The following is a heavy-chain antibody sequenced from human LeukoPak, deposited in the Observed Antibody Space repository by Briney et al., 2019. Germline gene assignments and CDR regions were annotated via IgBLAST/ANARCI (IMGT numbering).Heavy chain of an antibody. Sequence: GRSLRLSCAASGFTFSDYAMHWVRQAPGKGLEWVAVLSYGGTNKYYADSVKGRITISRDNSKNTMFLQMNSLRAEDTAVYHCARDRSGYANDAFDFWGQGTMVTVPS. CDR1: GFTFSDYA. CDR3: ARDRSGYANDAFDF. J-gene: IGHJ3*01. V-gene: IGHV3-30-3*01. D-gene: IGHD3-3*01. CDR2: LSYGGTNK.